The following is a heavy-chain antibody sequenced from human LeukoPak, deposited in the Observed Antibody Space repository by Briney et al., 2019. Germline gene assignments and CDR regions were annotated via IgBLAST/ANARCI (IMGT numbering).Heavy chain of an antibody. V-gene: IGHV3-48*01. CDR1: GSTFSSYN. J-gene: IGHJ6*03. CDR3: ARDVVDYYYMDV. Sequence: GGSLRLSCAASGSTFSSYNMNWVRQAPGKGLEWVSYISSSSSSIYYADSVKGRFTISRDNAKNSLYLQMNSLRAEDTAVYYCARDVVDYYYMDVWGKGTTVTVSS. D-gene: IGHD2-15*01. CDR2: ISSSSSSI.